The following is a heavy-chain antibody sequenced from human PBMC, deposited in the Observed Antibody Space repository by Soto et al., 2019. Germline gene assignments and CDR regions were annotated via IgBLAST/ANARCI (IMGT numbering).Heavy chain of an antibody. D-gene: IGHD3-16*01. Sequence: PAETLSLTCAVYGGFLVESYWTWIRHAPGKGLEWIVEINHVGGTNYNPSLKSRVTMSVDTSQNQFSLRLISVTAADTAMYFCVRIRYQLPSSVLWLDPWGQGTPVTV. CDR2: INHVGGT. V-gene: IGHV4-34*01. CDR1: GGFLVESY. J-gene: IGHJ5*02. CDR3: VRIRYQLPSSVLWLDP.